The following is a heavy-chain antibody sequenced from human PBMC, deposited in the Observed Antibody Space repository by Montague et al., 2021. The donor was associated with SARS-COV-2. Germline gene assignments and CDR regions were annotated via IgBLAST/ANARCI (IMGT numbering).Heavy chain of an antibody. CDR1: GFTFSTYA. Sequence: SLRFSCAASGFTFSTYAMSWVRQAPGKGLEWVSTVSSIGGSTFYADSVKGRFTVSRDNSKNTLYLQMNSLRAEDTAVYYCAKDLEQWLVGRDYFDYWGQGTLVTVSS. D-gene: IGHD6-19*01. V-gene: IGHV3-23*01. CDR3: AKDLEQWLVGRDYFDY. J-gene: IGHJ4*02. CDR2: VSSIGGST.